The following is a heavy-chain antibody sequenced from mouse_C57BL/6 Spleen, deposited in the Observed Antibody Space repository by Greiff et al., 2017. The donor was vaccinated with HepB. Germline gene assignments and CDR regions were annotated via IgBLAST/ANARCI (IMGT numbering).Heavy chain of an antibody. CDR2: ISSGGSYT. Sequence: EVHLVESGGDLVKPGGSLKLSCAASGFTFSSYGMSWVRQTPDKRLEWVATISSGGSYTYYPDSVKGRFTISRDNAKNTLYLQMSSLKSEDTAMYYCARHPNWDDAMDYWGQGTSVTVSS. CDR3: ARHPNWDDAMDY. D-gene: IGHD4-1*01. J-gene: IGHJ4*01. V-gene: IGHV5-6*01. CDR1: GFTFSSYG.